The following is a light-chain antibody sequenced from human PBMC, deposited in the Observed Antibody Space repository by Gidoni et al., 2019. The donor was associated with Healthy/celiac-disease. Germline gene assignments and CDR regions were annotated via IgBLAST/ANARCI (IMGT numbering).Light chain of an antibody. CDR1: SSNIGSNY. J-gene: IGLJ3*02. V-gene: IGLV1-47*01. CDR2: RNN. Sequence: PGQRVTISCSGSSSNIGSNYVYWYQQLPGTAPKLLIYRNNQRPSGVPDRFSGSKSGTSASLAISGLRSEDEADYYCAAWDDSLSVNWVFGGGTKLTVL. CDR3: AAWDDSLSVNWV.